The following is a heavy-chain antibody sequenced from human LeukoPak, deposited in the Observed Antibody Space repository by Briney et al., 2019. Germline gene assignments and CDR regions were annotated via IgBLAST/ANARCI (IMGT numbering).Heavy chain of an antibody. D-gene: IGHD3-22*01. V-gene: IGHV3-30*03. CDR1: GFTFSSYG. Sequence: PGRSLRLSCAASGFTFSSYGMHWVRQAPGKGLEWVAVMSYDGSNKYYADSVKGRFTVSRDNSKNTLYLQMNSLRAEDTAVYYCASHYDSSGYYYYGYWGQGTLVTVSS. CDR3: ASHYDSSGYYYYGY. CDR2: MSYDGSNK. J-gene: IGHJ4*02.